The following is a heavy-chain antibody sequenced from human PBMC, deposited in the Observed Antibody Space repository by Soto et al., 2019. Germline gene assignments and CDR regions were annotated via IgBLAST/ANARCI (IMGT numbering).Heavy chain of an antibody. CDR3: ARKNDYGDFDY. V-gene: IGHV1-18*01. J-gene: IGHJ4*02. D-gene: IGHD4-17*01. CDR2: ISAYSGKT. Sequence: QVRLVQSGAEVKKPGASVKVSCKASGYTFTSYGISWVQQAPGQGLEWMGWISAYSGKTNYAQKLQGRVTMTKDTSTSTAYMDLRSLRSDDTAVYYCARKNDYGDFDYWGQGTLVTVSS. CDR1: GYTFTSYG.